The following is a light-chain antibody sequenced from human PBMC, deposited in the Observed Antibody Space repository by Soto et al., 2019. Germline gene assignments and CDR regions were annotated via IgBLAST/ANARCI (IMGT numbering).Light chain of an antibody. CDR1: QGIRND. J-gene: IGKJ1*01. CDR2: AAS. V-gene: IGKV1-6*01. Sequence: AIQMTQSPSSLSASVGDRVTITCRASQGIRNDLGWYQQKPGKAPKLLIYAASSLQSGVPSRFSGSRSGTDFALTISSLQPEDFATYYCLQDYNYPWTFGQGTNVEIK. CDR3: LQDYNYPWT.